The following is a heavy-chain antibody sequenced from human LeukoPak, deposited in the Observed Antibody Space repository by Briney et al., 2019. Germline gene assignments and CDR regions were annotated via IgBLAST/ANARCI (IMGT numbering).Heavy chain of an antibody. CDR2: IYHSGST. J-gene: IGHJ4*02. CDR1: GGSISSYY. D-gene: IGHD3-10*01. Sequence: SETLSLTCTVSGGSISSYYWSWIRQPPGKGLEWIGYIYHSGSTNYNPSLKSRVTISVDTSKNQFSLKLSSVTAADTAVYYCAGGWFGELLGGYWGQGTLVTVSS. CDR3: AGGWFGELLGGY. V-gene: IGHV4-59*01.